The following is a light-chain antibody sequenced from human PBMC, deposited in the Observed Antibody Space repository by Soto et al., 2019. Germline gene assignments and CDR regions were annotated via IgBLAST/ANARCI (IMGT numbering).Light chain of an antibody. Sequence: QSVLPQPPSASGTPGQRVTISCWGSSPNTGSNTVNWYQHLPGTAPKLLIFSDNERLSGVPDRFSGSKSGTSASLTIRGLQSGDEADYYCAAWDDSLSGYVFGTGTKVTVL. V-gene: IGLV1-44*01. CDR2: SDN. CDR1: SPNTGSNT. CDR3: AAWDDSLSGYV. J-gene: IGLJ1*01.